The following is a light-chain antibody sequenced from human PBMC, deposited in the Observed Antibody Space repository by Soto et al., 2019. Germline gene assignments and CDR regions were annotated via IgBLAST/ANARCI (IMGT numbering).Light chain of an antibody. V-gene: IGLV2-14*01. CDR2: DVS. J-gene: IGLJ1*01. Sequence: QSALTQPASVSGSPGHSITISCTGTSSDVGGYNYVSWYQQHPGKAPKLMIYDVSNRPSGVSNRFSGSKSGNTASLTISGLQAEDEADYYCSSYTSSSTPGVFGTGTKLTVL. CDR1: SSDVGGYNY. CDR3: SSYTSSSTPGV.